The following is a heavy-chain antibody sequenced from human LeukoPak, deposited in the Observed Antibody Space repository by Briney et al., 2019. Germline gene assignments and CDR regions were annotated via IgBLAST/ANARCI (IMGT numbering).Heavy chain of an antibody. CDR3: ATLVGAATPVDY. V-gene: IGHV3-74*03. CDR2: INGDRSGT. CDR1: GFAFSSYW. Sequence: GGSLRLSCAASGFAFSSYWMSWVRQAPGKGLVWVSGINGDRSGTMYADSVRGRFTISRDNAKNTLYVQMNGLSGEDTGVYYCATLVGAATPVDYWGQGTLVTVSS. J-gene: IGHJ4*02. D-gene: IGHD1-26*01.